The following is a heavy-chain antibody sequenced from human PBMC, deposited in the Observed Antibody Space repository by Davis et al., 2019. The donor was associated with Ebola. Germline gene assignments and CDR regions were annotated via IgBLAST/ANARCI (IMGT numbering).Heavy chain of an antibody. J-gene: IGHJ4*02. CDR1: GFTFSSYS. CDR3: AREGGGSWGY. CDR2: ISSSSYYI. D-gene: IGHD1-26*01. V-gene: IGHV3-21*01. Sequence: GESLKISCAASGFTFSSYSMNWVRQAPGMGLEWVSSISSSSYYIYYADSVKGRFTISRDNAKKSLYLQMNSLRAEDTGVYYCAREGGGSWGYWGQGALVTVSS.